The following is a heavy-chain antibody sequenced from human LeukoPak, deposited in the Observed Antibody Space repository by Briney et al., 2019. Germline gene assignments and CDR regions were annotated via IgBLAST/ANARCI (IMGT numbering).Heavy chain of an antibody. Sequence: PGGSLTLSCAASGFTFSSYTINWVRQAPGKGLEWVSSITRSSNYKYYADSVKGRFTISRDNSKNTLYLQMNSLRAEDTAVYYCARDLDAFDIWGQGTMVTVSS. J-gene: IGHJ3*02. CDR1: GFTFSSYT. CDR2: ITRSSNYK. CDR3: ARDLDAFDI. V-gene: IGHV3-21*01.